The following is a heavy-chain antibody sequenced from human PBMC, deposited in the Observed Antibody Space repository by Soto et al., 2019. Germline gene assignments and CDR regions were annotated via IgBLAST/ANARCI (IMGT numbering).Heavy chain of an antibody. D-gene: IGHD6-19*01. CDR1: GGTFSSYA. Sequence: RASVKVSCNASGGTFSSYAISCVRPAPGQGLEWMGGIIPIFGTANYAQKFQGRVTITADESTSTAYMELSSLRSEDTAVYYCARGVRRNSSGWYGRAFDIWGQGTMVTVSS. J-gene: IGHJ3*02. V-gene: IGHV1-69*13. CDR3: ARGVRRNSSGWYGRAFDI. CDR2: IIPIFGTA.